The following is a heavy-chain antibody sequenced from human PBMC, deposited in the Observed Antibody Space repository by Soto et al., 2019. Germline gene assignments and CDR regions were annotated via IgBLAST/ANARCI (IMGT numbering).Heavy chain of an antibody. CDR1: GFTFNIYA. D-gene: IGHD3-10*01. J-gene: IGHJ5*02. Sequence: PGGSLRLSCAASGFTFNIYAMSWVRQAPGKGLEWVSAISGSGGGTYYADSVEGRFTISRDNSNNTLYLQMSSLRAEDTAVYYCICVYYGSGSSPAWGQGTLVTVSS. CDR2: ISGSGGGT. CDR3: ICVYYGSGSSPA. V-gene: IGHV3-23*01.